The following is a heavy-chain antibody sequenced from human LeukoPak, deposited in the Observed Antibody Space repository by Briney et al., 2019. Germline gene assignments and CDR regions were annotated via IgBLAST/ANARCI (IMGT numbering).Heavy chain of an antibody. J-gene: IGHJ4*02. CDR3: VRGPDALDF. V-gene: IGHV3-48*01. Sequence: GGSLRLSFAASGFTFSSYSMNWVRRAPGKGLEWVSYVSKITHRKLYADSVRGRFTISRDDVTNSLYLQMDSLRVEDTAVYHCVRGPDALDFWGRGTQVIVSS. D-gene: IGHD2-2*01. CDR2: VSKITHRK. CDR1: GFTFSSYS.